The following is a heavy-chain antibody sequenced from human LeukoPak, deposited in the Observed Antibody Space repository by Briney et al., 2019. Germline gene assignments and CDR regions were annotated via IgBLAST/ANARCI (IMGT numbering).Heavy chain of an antibody. CDR3: ASGGVGGALDY. V-gene: IGHV4-59*01. CDR2: IYYSGST. J-gene: IGHJ4*02. D-gene: IGHD3-16*01. CDR1: GGSISSYY. Sequence: SETLSLTCTVSGGSISSYYWSWIRQPPGKGLEWIGYIYYSGSTNYNPSLKSRVTISVKTSKNQFSLKLSSVTAADTAVYYCASGGVGGALDYWGQGTLVTVSS.